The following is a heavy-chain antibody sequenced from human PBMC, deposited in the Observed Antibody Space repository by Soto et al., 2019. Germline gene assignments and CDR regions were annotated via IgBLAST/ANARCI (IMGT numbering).Heavy chain of an antibody. CDR1: GFTFSSCA. D-gene: IGHD3-3*01. V-gene: IGHV3-30-3*01. CDR3: ARDKRDLRFLEWSYYFDC. Sequence: QVQLVESGGGVVQPGRSLRLSCAASGFTFSSCAMHWVRQAPGKGLESVALISYDGSNKYYADSVKGRFTISRDNSKNTLYLQMNSLRAEDTAVYYCARDKRDLRFLEWSYYFDCWGQGTLVTVSS. J-gene: IGHJ4*02. CDR2: ISYDGSNK.